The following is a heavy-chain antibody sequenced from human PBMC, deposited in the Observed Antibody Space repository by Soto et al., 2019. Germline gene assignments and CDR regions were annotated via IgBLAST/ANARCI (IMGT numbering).Heavy chain of an antibody. CDR3: ARDRGAVAAPAEYFQH. D-gene: IGHD6-19*01. CDR2: IIPIFGTA. J-gene: IGHJ1*01. V-gene: IGHV1-69*13. Sequence: APVKVSCKASGGTFSSYAISWVGQAPGQGLEWMGGIIPIFGTANYAQKFQGRVTITADESTSTAYMELSSLRSEDTAVYYCARDRGAVAAPAEYFQHWGQGTLVTVSS. CDR1: GGTFSSYA.